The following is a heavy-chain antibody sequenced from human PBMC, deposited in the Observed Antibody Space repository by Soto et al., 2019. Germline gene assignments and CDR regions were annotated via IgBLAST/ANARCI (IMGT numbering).Heavy chain of an antibody. CDR2: ISGSGGST. J-gene: IGHJ6*02. Sequence: GGSLRLSCAASGFTFSSYAMSWVRQAPGKGLEWVSAISGSGGSTYYADSVKGRFTISRDNSKNTLYLQMNSLRAEDTAVYYCAKDIPSAATSAPPRDYYGMDVWGQGTTVTVSS. CDR1: GFTFSSYA. V-gene: IGHV3-23*01. D-gene: IGHD2-15*01. CDR3: AKDIPSAATSAPPRDYYGMDV.